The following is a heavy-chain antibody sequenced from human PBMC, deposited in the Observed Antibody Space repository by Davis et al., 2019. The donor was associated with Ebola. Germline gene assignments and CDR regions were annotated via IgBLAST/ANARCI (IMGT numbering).Heavy chain of an antibody. CDR2: IYYSGST. Sequence: SETLSLTCTVSGGSISSYYWSWIRQPPGKGLEWIGYIYYSGSTYYNPSLKSRVTISVDTSKNQFSLKLSSVTAADTAVYYCAKAYDSSGYAWFGPWGQGTLVTVSS. CDR1: GGSISSYY. CDR3: AKAYDSSGYAWFGP. V-gene: IGHV4-59*04. D-gene: IGHD3-22*01. J-gene: IGHJ5*02.